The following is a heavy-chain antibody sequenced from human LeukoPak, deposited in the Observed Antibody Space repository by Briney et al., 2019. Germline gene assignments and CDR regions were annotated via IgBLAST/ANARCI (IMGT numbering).Heavy chain of an antibody. CDR1: GYSISSGYY. CDR3: ARSYWYFDL. CDR2: IYHSGST. J-gene: IGHJ2*01. Sequence: PSETLSLTCAVSGYSISSGYYWGWIRQPPGKGLEWIGSIYHSGSTYYNPSLKSRVTISVDTSKNQFSLKLSSVTAADTAVHYCARSYWYFDLWGRGTLVTVSS. V-gene: IGHV4-38-2*01.